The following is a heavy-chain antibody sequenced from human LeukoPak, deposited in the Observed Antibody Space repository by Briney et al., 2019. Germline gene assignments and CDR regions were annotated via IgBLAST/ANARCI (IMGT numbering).Heavy chain of an antibody. J-gene: IGHJ4*02. CDR1: GYSISSGYY. Sequence: SETLSLTCTVSGYSISSGYYWGWIRQPPGKGLEWIGSIYHSGSTYYNPSLKSRVTISVDTSKNQFSLKLSSVTAADTAAYYCARINDYGDPRDYWGQGTLVTVSS. V-gene: IGHV4-38-2*02. CDR3: ARINDYGDPRDY. D-gene: IGHD4-17*01. CDR2: IYHSGST.